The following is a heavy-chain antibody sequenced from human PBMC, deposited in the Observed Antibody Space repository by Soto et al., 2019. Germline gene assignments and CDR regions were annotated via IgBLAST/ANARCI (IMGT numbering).Heavy chain of an antibody. D-gene: IGHD3-10*01. CDR3: AKDSGSSGFGRAFDI. CDR1: GFTFSSYG. J-gene: IGHJ3*02. Sequence: QVQLVESGGGVVQPGRSLRLSCAASGFTFSSYGMHWVRQAPGKGLEWVAVISYDGSNKYYADSVKGRFTISRDNSKNTLYLQLNSLRAEDTAVYYCAKDSGSSGFGRAFDIWGQGTMFPVSS. CDR2: ISYDGSNK. V-gene: IGHV3-30*18.